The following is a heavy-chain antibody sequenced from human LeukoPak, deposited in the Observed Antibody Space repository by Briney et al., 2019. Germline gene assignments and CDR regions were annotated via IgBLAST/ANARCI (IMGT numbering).Heavy chain of an antibody. CDR1: GYTFTSYY. J-gene: IGHJ6*02. D-gene: IGHD3-22*01. Sequence: ASVKVSCKASGYTFTSYYMHWVRQAPGQGLEWMGIINPSGGSTSYAQKFQGRVTMTRDTSTSTVYMELRSLRSDDTAVYYCARDGGYYDSSGINYHYYGMDVWGQGTTVTVSS. CDR3: ARDGGYYDSSGINYHYYGMDV. V-gene: IGHV1-46*01. CDR2: INPSGGST.